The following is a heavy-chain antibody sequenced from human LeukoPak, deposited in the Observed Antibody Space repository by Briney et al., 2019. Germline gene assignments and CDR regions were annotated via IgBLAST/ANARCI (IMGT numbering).Heavy chain of an antibody. CDR2: ISWNSGSI. CDR3: AKGIAAAGREGRSVDY. CDR1: GFTFGDYS. V-gene: IGHV3-9*01. Sequence: GGSLRLTCAASGFTFGDYSMSWIRQAPGKGLEWVSGISWNSGSIGYADSVKGLFTISRDNAKNSLYLQMNSLRAEDTALYYCAKGIAAAGREGRSVDYWGQGTLVTVSS. D-gene: IGHD6-13*01. J-gene: IGHJ4*02.